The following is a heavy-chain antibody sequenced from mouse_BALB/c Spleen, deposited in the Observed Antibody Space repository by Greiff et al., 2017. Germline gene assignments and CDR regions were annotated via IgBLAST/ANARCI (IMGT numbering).Heavy chain of an antibody. Sequence: VQLQQSGAELVRPGTSVKVSCKASGYAFTNYLIEWVKQRPGQGLEWIGVINPGSGGTHYNEKFKGKATLTADKSSSTAYMQLSSLTSEDYAVYYCARKYGGYYFDYWGQGTTLTVSS. CDR2: INPGSGGT. J-gene: IGHJ2*01. CDR1: GYAFTNYL. CDR3: ARKYGGYYFDY. V-gene: IGHV1-54*01. D-gene: IGHD1-1*02.